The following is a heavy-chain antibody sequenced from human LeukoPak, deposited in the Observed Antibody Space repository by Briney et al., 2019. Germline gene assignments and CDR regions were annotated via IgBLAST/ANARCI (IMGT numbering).Heavy chain of an antibody. V-gene: IGHV3-48*02. CDR1: GFTFSSYE. Sequence: GGSLRLSCAASGFTFSSYEMNWVRQAPGKGLEWVSYISSSSSTIYYADSVKGRFTISRDNAKNSLYLQMNSLRDEDTAVYYCARGTILTGYRYYFDYWGQGTLVTVSS. CDR3: ARGTILTGYRYYFDY. D-gene: IGHD3-9*01. CDR2: ISSSSSTI. J-gene: IGHJ4*02.